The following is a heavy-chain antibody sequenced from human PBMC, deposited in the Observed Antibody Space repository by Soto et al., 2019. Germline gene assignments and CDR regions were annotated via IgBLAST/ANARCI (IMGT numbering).Heavy chain of an antibody. J-gene: IGHJ3*02. Sequence: SETLSLPCPVSGGAIISYYCTFIRQPPVKGLEWIGYIYYSGSTNYNPSLKSRVTISVDTSKNQFSLKLSSVTAADTAVYYCARDGYYDSSGLHDAFDIWGQGTMVTV. CDR1: GGAIISYY. D-gene: IGHD3-22*01. V-gene: IGHV4-59*01. CDR2: IYYSGST. CDR3: ARDGYYDSSGLHDAFDI.